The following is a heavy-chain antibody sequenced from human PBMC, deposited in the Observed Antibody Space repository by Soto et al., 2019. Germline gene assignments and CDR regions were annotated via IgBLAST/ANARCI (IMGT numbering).Heavy chain of an antibody. Sequence: SVKVSCKASGYSFTRYGIGWARQAPGQGLEWMGWINAYNGNTNYAQKLQGRVTMTTDTSTSTAYMELRSLRSDDTAVYYCAREATWGDILTGYYPDYWGQGTLGTVSS. V-gene: IGHV1-18*01. CDR3: AREATWGDILTGYYPDY. CDR1: GYSFTRYG. J-gene: IGHJ4*02. CDR2: INAYNGNT. D-gene: IGHD3-9*01.